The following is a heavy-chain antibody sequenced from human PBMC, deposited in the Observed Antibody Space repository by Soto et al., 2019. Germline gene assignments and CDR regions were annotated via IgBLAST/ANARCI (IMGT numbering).Heavy chain of an antibody. V-gene: IGHV4-31*03. CDR3: AREVRGMVRGIITNYYYYMDV. CDR1: GGSISSGDYY. D-gene: IGHD3-10*01. J-gene: IGHJ6*03. Sequence: QVQLQESGPGLVKSSQTLSLTCTVSGGSISSGDYYWSWIRQHPGKGLEWIGYIYYSGNTYYNPSLKSRVFISVDTSKNQFSLKLSSVTAADTAVYYCAREVRGMVRGIITNYYYYMDVWGKGTTVSVSS. CDR2: IYYSGNT.